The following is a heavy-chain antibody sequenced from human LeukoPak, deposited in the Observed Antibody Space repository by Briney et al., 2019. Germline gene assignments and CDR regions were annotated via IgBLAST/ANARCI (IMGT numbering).Heavy chain of an antibody. CDR3: ASTLRYCSSTSCYTGYYYYGMDV. V-gene: IGHV4-61*02. Sequence: SQTLSLTCTVSGGSVSSGSYYWSWIRQPAGKGLEWIGRIYTSGSTNYNPSLQSRVTISVDTSKNQFSLKLSSVTAADTAVYYCASTLRYCSSTSCYTGYYYYGMDVWGQGTTVTVSS. CDR1: GGSVSSGSYY. CDR2: IYTSGST. D-gene: IGHD2-2*02. J-gene: IGHJ6*02.